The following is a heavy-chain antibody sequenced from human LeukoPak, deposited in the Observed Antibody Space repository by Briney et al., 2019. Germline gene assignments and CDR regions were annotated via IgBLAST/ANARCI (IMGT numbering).Heavy chain of an antibody. Sequence: SQTLSLTCSVSGGSISSGSYYWSWIRQPAGKGLEWIGRIYTSGSTNYNPSLKSRVTISVDTSKNQFSLKLSSVTAADTAVYYCALSGPWFDPWGQGTLVTVSS. CDR1: GGSISSGSYY. J-gene: IGHJ5*02. CDR2: IYTSGST. V-gene: IGHV4-61*02. D-gene: IGHD3-10*01. CDR3: ALSGPWFDP.